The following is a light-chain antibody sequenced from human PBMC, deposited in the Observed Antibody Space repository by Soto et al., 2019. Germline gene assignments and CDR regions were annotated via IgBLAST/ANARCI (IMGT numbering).Light chain of an antibody. Sequence: DIQMTQSPSSLSASVGDRVTITCLASQDIRSDLGWYQQKPGKAPKRLIYAASSLQSGVPSRFSGSGSGTEFTRTSSSLQPEDFATYYCLQHNTYPLTFGGGTKVEVK. CDR3: LQHNTYPLT. CDR1: QDIRSD. V-gene: IGKV1-17*01. J-gene: IGKJ4*01. CDR2: AAS.